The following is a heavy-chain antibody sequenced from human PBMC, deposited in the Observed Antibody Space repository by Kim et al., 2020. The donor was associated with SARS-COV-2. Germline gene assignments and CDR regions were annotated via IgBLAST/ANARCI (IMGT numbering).Heavy chain of an antibody. J-gene: IGHJ4*02. D-gene: IGHD2-15*01. V-gene: IGHV3-23*01. CDR3: ARRSTDIVVVVARLDY. Sequence: VKGRFPTSRDNSKDTLLLQMNSLRAEDTAVYYCARRSTDIVVVVARLDYWGQGTLVTVSS.